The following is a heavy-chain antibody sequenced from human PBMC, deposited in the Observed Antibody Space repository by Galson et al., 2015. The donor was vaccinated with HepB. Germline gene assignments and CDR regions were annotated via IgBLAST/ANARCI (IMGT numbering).Heavy chain of an antibody. CDR2: IRSKAYGGTT. D-gene: IGHD7-27*01. V-gene: IGHV3-49*03. J-gene: IGHJ6*04. Sequence: SLRLSCAASGFTFGDYAMSWFRQAPGKGLEWVGFIRSKAYGGTTEYAASVKGRFTISRDDSKSIAYLQMNSLKTEDTAVYYCIRDSIRLGMVMDVWGKGTTVTVSS. CDR1: GFTFGDYA. CDR3: IRDSIRLGMVMDV.